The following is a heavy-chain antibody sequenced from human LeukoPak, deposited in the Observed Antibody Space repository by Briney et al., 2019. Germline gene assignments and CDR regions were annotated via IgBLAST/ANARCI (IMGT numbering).Heavy chain of an antibody. J-gene: IGHJ5*02. V-gene: IGHV1-18*01. CDR1: GYTFTNYG. CDR2: ISAYNGNT. CDR3: ARAGYQLLSTWFDP. D-gene: IGHD2-2*01. Sequence: ASVKVSCKASGYTFTNYGISWVRQAPGQGLEWMGWISAYNGNTNYAQKLQGRVTITADKSTSTVYMELSSLISEDTAVYYCARAGYQLLSTWFDPWGQGTLVTVSS.